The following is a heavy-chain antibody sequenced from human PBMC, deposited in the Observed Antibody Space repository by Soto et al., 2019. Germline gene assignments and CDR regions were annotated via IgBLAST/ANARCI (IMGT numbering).Heavy chain of an antibody. CDR1: GGSISSYY. J-gene: IGHJ4*01. V-gene: IGHV4-59*08. D-gene: IGHD3-9*01. CDR3: ARTGGYFDWLPPYYFDY. CDR2: IYYSGST. Sequence: SETLSLTCTVSGGSISSYYWSWIRQPPGKGLEWIGYIYYSGSTNYNPSLKSRVTISVDTSKNQFSLKLTSVTAADTAVYYCARTGGYFDWLPPYYFDYWGHGTLVTVSS.